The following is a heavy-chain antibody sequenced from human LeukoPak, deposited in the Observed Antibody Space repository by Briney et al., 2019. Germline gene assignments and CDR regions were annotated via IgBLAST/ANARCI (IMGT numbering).Heavy chain of an antibody. J-gene: IGHJ4*02. CDR2: IYSSGST. Sequence: PSETLSLTCSVSGGSFSSSSYYWGWIRQPPGKGLEWIGYIYSSGSTNYNPSLKSRVTMSVDTSKNQFSLKLNSVTAADTAVYYCARDLLGRGGSFDYWGQGTLVTVSS. CDR3: ARDLLGRGGSFDY. V-gene: IGHV4-61*01. CDR1: GGSFSSSSYY. D-gene: IGHD3-10*01.